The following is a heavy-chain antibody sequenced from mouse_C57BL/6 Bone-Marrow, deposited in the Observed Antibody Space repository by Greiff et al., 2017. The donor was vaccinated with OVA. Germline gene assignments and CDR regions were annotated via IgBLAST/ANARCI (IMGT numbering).Heavy chain of an antibody. CDR2: IYPRSGNT. CDR3: ARRITTVGYFDV. Sequence: VQLQQSGAELARPGASVKLSCKASGYTFTSYGISWVKQRTGPGLEWIGEIYPRSGNTYYNEKFKGKATLTADKSSSTAYMELRSLTSEDSAVYFCARRITTVGYFDVWGTGTTVTVSS. V-gene: IGHV1-81*01. CDR1: GYTFTSYG. D-gene: IGHD1-1*01. J-gene: IGHJ1*03.